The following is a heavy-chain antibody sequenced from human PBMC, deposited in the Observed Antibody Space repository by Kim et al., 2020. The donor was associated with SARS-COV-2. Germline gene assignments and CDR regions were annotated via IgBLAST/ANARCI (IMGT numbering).Heavy chain of an antibody. D-gene: IGHD2-15*01. CDR3: ARSIQISPSILPAV. V-gene: IGHV1-3*01. Sequence: QKFQGRVTITRDTSASTAYMELSSLRSEDTAVYYCARSIQISPSILPAVWGQGTLVTVSS. J-gene: IGHJ4*02.